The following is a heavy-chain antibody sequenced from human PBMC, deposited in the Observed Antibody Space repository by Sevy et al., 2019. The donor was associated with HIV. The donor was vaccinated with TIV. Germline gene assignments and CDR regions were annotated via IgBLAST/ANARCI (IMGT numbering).Heavy chain of an antibody. D-gene: IGHD5-12*01. V-gene: IGHV3-15*01. CDR2: IKSEFDGGAI. J-gene: IGHJ6*02. CDR1: GFTFSSAW. Sequence: GGCLRLSCTASGFTFSSAWMSWVRQAPGKGLEWVGRIKSEFDGGAIDYAAPVKGRFSISREDSKTTVYLQMNILKTDDTAVYYCITDPAYRGYDEEVINYYFYGMDVWGQGTTVTVSS. CDR3: ITDPAYRGYDEEVINYYFYGMDV.